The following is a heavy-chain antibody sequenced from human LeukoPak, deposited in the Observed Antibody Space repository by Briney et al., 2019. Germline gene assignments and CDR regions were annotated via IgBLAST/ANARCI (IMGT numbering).Heavy chain of an antibody. V-gene: IGHV4-59*08. Sequence: SETLSLTCTVSGGSISSYYWSWIRQPPGKGLEWIGYIYYSGSTNYNPSLKSRVTISVDTSKNQFSLKVSSVTAAETAVYYCARQARYGMDVWGQGTTVTVSS. CDR3: ARQARYGMDV. J-gene: IGHJ6*02. CDR2: IYYSGST. CDR1: GGSISSYY.